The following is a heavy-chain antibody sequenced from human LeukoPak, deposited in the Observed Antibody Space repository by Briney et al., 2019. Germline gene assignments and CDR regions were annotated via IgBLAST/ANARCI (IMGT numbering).Heavy chain of an antibody. Sequence: GGSLRLSCAASGFTFSDYYMSWIRQAPGKGLEWVSYISSSGSTIYYADSVKGRFTISRDNAKNSLYLQMNSLRADDTAVYYCAKDRPTVYSSSWLHFLDSWGQGTLVTVSS. CDR2: ISSSGSTI. D-gene: IGHD6-13*01. CDR3: AKDRPTVYSSSWLHFLDS. V-gene: IGHV3-11*01. CDR1: GFTFSDYY. J-gene: IGHJ4*02.